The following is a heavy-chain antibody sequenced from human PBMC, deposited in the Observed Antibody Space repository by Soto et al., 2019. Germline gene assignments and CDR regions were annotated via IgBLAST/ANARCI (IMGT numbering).Heavy chain of an antibody. D-gene: IGHD3-22*01. CDR2: IYYSGST. J-gene: IGHJ3*02. Sequence: QVQLQESGPGLVKPSETLSLTCTVSGGSISSYYWSWIRQPPGKGLEWIGYIYYSGSTNYNPSLKSRVTISVDTSKNQFSLKLSSVTAADTAVYYCARDPGYYDSSGSIGGAFDIWGQGTMVTVSS. CDR1: GGSISSYY. CDR3: ARDPGYYDSSGSIGGAFDI. V-gene: IGHV4-59*01.